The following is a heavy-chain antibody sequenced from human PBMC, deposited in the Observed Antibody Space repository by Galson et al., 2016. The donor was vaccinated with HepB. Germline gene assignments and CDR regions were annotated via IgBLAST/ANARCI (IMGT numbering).Heavy chain of an antibody. CDR1: GYTFTSHD. CDR3: ARVVFSIGRGRPSYYFDY. D-gene: IGHD3-10*01. Sequence: VKVSCKASGYTFTSHDFIWVRQATGQGLEWVGWMNPNSGNTDYAQTFQGRITMTRNTSISTGYMELSGLRFEDTAVYHCARVVFSIGRGRPSYYFDYWGQGTLVTVSS. J-gene: IGHJ4*02. CDR2: MNPNSGNT. V-gene: IGHV1-8*01.